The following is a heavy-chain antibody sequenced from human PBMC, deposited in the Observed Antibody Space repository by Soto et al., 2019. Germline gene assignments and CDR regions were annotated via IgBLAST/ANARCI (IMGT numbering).Heavy chain of an antibody. CDR2: IYYTGTT. D-gene: IGHD3-22*01. Sequence: QVQLQESGPGLVKPSEILSLTCTVSGGSISPYYWSWIRQSPGKGLEWIGYIYYTGTTRYNPSLKSRVTILVDTSKNQFSLKLSSVTAADTAVYYCARLGGYYQALDTWGQGALVTVSS. J-gene: IGHJ5*02. V-gene: IGHV4-59*08. CDR3: ARLGGYYQALDT. CDR1: GGSISPYY.